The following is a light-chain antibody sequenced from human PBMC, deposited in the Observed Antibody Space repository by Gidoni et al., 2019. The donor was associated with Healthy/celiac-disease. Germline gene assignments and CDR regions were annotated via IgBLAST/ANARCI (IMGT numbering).Light chain of an antibody. J-gene: IGKJ1*01. CDR3: QQSYSTPRT. V-gene: IGKV1-39*01. Sequence: DIQMTQSPSSLSASLGDRVTITCRASQGIRSYLNWYQQKPGKAPKLLIYAASSLQSGVPSRFSGSGSGTDFTLSISSLQPEDFATYYCQQSYSTPRTFGQGTKVEIK. CDR2: AAS. CDR1: QGIRSY.